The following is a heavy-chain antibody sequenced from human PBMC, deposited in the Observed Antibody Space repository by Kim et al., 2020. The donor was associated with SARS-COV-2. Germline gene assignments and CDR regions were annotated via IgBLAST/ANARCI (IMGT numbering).Heavy chain of an antibody. D-gene: IGHD3-10*01. CDR3: ARAPGGSY. V-gene: IGHV3-30*04. J-gene: IGHJ4*02. CDR2: ISFAGSDE. Sequence: GGSLRLSCAASGFNFSNYAFNWIRQTPGKGLEWVAIISFAGSDEYYADSVRGRFFISRDNSKNTLYLQMNSLRTEDTALYYCARAPGGSYWGQGTPVTVSS. CDR1: GFNFSNYA.